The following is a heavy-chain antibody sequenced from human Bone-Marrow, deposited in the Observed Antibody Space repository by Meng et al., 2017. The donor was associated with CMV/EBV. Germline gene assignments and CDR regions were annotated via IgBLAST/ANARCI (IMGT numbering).Heavy chain of an antibody. D-gene: IGHD6-13*01. V-gene: IGHV3-66*02. CDR1: GFTFSSYA. J-gene: IGHJ6*02. Sequence: GESLKISCAASGFTFSSYAMSWVRQAPGKGLEWVSVIYSGGSTYYADSVKGRFTISRDNSKNTLYLQMNSLRAEDTAVYYCARDNPGYSSSWYVPYYYGMDVWGQGTTVTVSS. CDR2: IYSGGST. CDR3: ARDNPGYSSSWYVPYYYGMDV.